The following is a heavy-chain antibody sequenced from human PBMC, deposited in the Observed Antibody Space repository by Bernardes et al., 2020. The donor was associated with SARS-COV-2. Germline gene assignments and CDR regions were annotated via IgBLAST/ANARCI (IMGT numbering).Heavy chain of an antibody. Sequence: GGSLRLSCAASGFTFSSYAMSWFRQAPGKGLEWVSAISGIGGSTYYADSVKGRFTISRDNSKNTLYLQMNSLRAEDTAVYYCAKEKSITIFGVGRYGMDVWGKGNTVTVSS. V-gene: IGHV3-23*01. J-gene: IGHJ6*04. CDR1: GFTFSSYA. CDR2: ISGIGGST. D-gene: IGHD3-3*01. CDR3: AKEKSITIFGVGRYGMDV.